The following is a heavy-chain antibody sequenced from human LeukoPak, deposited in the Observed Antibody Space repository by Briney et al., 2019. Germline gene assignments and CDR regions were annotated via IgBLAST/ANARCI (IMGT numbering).Heavy chain of an antibody. CDR1: GGSISSYY. Sequence: SETLSLTCTVSGGSISSYYWSWIRQPPGKGPEWIGYIYYSGSTNYNPSLKSRVTISVDTSKNQFSLKLSSVTAADTAVYYCARLRFGELYGFDPWGQGTLVTVSS. CDR3: ARLRFGELYGFDP. CDR2: IYYSGST. D-gene: IGHD3-10*01. V-gene: IGHV4-59*08. J-gene: IGHJ5*02.